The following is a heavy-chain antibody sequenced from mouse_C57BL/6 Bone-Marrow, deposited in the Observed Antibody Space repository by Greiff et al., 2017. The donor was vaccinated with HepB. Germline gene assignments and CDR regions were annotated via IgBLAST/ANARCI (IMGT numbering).Heavy chain of an antibody. Sequence: VQLQQSGAELVRPGASVKLSCTASGFNIKDDYMHWVKQRPEQGLEWIGWIDPENGDTEYASKFQGKATITADTSSNTAYLQLSSLTSEDTAVYYCTTDLIITVVVGWGQGTTLTVSS. CDR2: IDPENGDT. D-gene: IGHD1-1*01. CDR3: TTDLIITVVVG. V-gene: IGHV14-4*01. CDR1: GFNIKDDY. J-gene: IGHJ2*01.